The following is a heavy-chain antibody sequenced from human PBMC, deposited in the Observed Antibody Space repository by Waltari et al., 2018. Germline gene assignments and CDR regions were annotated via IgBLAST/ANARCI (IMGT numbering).Heavy chain of an antibody. CDR2: IFHIVGTD. J-gene: IGHJ6*02. Sequence: QVQLVQSGAEVKKPGSSVKVSCKASGGTFSSYAISGVRQAPGQGLEWMVGIFHIVGTDNYAQQYSGVAMTTDDETTSTSVMVLSSPSSEEAAVYYCARVYSSSSGWYYGMDVWGQGTTVTVSS. V-gene: IGHV1-69*13. CDR3: ARVYSSSSGWYYGMDV. CDR1: GGTFSSYA. D-gene: IGHD6-6*01.